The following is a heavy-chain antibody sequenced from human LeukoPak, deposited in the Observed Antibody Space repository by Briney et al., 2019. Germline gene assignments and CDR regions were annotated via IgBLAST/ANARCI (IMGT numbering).Heavy chain of an antibody. V-gene: IGHV1-2*02. Sequence: ASVKVSCKASGYTFTGYYMHWVRQAPGQGLEWMGWINPNSGGTNYAQKFQGRVTMTRDTSISTAYMELSRLRSDDTAVYYCARDSYSSSWYRDYYYYYMDVWGQGTLVTVSS. CDR2: INPNSGGT. D-gene: IGHD6-13*01. CDR3: ARDSYSSSWYRDYYYYYMDV. CDR1: GYTFTGYY. J-gene: IGHJ6*03.